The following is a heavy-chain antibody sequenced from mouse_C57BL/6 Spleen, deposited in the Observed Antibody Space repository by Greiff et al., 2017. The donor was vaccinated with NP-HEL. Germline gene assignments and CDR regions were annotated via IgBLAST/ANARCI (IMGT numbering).Heavy chain of an antibody. CDR1: GYTFTDYN. J-gene: IGHJ4*01. CDR3: ALYDYDNYYAMDY. Sequence: EVQLQQSGPELVKPGASVKIPCKASGYTFTDYNMDWVKQSHGKSLEWIGAINPNNGGTIYNQKFKGKATLTVDKSSSTAYMELRSLTSEDTAVYYCALYDYDNYYAMDYWGQGTSVTVSS. V-gene: IGHV1-18*01. CDR2: INPNNGGT. D-gene: IGHD2-4*01.